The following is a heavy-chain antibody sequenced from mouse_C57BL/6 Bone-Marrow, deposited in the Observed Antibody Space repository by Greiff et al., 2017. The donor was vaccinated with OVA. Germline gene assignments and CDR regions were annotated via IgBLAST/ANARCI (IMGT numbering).Heavy chain of an antibody. CDR2: ISSGGDYI. V-gene: IGHV5-9-1*02. CDR1: GFTFSSYA. J-gene: IGHJ3*01. CDR3: TRDRRVLYLFAD. Sequence: EVQRVESGEGLVKPGGSLKLSCAASGFTFSSYAMSWVRQTPEQRLEWVAYISSGGDYIYYADTVKGRFTISRDNARNTLYLQMSSLKSEDTAMYYCTRDRRVLYLFADWGQGTLVTVSA. D-gene: IGHD2-12*01.